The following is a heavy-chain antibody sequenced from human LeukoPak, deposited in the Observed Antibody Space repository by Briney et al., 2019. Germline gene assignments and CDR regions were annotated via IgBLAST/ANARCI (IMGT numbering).Heavy chain of an antibody. CDR2: ISWNSGSI. CDR1: GFTFDDYA. CDR3: AKDTRSRGGYYYYYMDV. Sequence: QSGGSLRLSCAASGFTFDDYAMHWVRQAPGKGLEWVSGISWNSGSIGYADSVKGRFTISRDNAKNSLYLQMNSLRAEDTALYYCAKDTRSRGGYYYYYMDVWGKGTTVTVSS. V-gene: IGHV3-9*01. J-gene: IGHJ6*03. D-gene: IGHD3-10*01.